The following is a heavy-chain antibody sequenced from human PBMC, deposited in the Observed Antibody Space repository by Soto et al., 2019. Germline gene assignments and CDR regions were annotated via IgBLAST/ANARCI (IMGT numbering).Heavy chain of an antibody. CDR1: GFTFSSYS. D-gene: IGHD6-13*01. V-gene: IGHV3-48*02. J-gene: IGHJ6*02. Sequence: EVQLVESGGGLVQPGGSLRLSCAASGFTFSSYSMNWVRQAPGKGLEWVSYISSSSSTIYYADSVKGRFTISRDNAKNSLYLQMNSLRDEDTAVYYCARDCVAANPYYYYGMDVWGQGTTVTVSS. CDR3: ARDCVAANPYYYYGMDV. CDR2: ISSSSSTI.